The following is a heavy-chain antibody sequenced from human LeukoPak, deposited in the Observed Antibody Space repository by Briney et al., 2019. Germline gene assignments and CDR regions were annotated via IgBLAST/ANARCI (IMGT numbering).Heavy chain of an antibody. CDR2: INHSGST. D-gene: IGHD3/OR15-3a*01. V-gene: IGHV4-34*01. CDR3: AREVYYFIDP. J-gene: IGHJ5*02. CDR1: GGSFSGYY. Sequence: PSETLSLTCAVYGGSFSGYYWSWIRQPPGKGLEWIGEINHSGSTNYNPSLKSRVTISVDTSKNQFSLKLSSVTAADTAVYYCAREVYYFIDPWGQGTLVTVSS.